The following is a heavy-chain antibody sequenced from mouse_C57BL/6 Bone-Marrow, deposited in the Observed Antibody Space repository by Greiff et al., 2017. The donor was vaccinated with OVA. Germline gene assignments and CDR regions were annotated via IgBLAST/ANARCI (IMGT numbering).Heavy chain of an antibody. J-gene: IGHJ2*01. D-gene: IGHD3-2*02. CDR2: IDPENGDT. CDR3: TLDSSGPDY. Sequence: EVKVVESGAELVRPGASVKLSCTASGFNIKDDYMHWVKQRPEQGLEWIGWIDPENGDTEYASKFQGKATITADTSSNTAYLQLSSLTSEDTAVYYCTLDSSGPDYWGQGTTLTVSS. CDR1: GFNIKDDY. V-gene: IGHV14-4*01.